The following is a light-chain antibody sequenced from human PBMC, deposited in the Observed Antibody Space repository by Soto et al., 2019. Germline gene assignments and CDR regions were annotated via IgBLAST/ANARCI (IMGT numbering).Light chain of an antibody. Sequence: SYELTQPSSVSVSPGQTARITCSGDVVAKKYGRWFQQKPGQAPVLVIYKDSERPSGIPERFSGSSSGTTVTLTISGAQVEDEADYYCYSAADNNLVFGGGNKLTVL. CDR3: YSAADNNLV. CDR1: VVAKKY. CDR2: KDS. J-gene: IGLJ2*01. V-gene: IGLV3-27*01.